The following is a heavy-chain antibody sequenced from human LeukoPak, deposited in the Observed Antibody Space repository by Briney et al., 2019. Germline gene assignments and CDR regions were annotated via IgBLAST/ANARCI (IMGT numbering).Heavy chain of an antibody. CDR2: IYYSGST. J-gene: IGHJ6*02. CDR3: ARGRDYGSGSPYGVDV. CDR1: GGSISSSSYY. V-gene: IGHV4-39*01. Sequence: SSETLSLTCTVSGGSISSSSYYWGWIRQPPGKGLEWIGSIYYSGSTFYSPSLKSRVTISVDTSKNQFSLRVSSVTAADTAVYYCARGRDYGSGSPYGVDVWGQGTTVTVSS. D-gene: IGHD3-10*01.